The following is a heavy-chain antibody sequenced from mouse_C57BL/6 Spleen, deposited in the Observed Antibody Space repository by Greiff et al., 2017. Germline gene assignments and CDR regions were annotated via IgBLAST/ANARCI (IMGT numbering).Heavy chain of an antibody. V-gene: IGHV1-15*01. CDR2: IDPEPGGT. Sequence: QVQLQQSGAELVRPGASVTLSCKASGYTFTDYEMDWVKQTPVHGLEWIGAIDPEPGGTAYNQKFKGKAILTVDKSSSTAYMELRSLTSEDSAVYYCAMATVVARGGYFDGWGTGTTLTVSS. CDR3: AMATVVARGGYFDG. D-gene: IGHD1-1*01. J-gene: IGHJ1*03. CDR1: GYTFTDYE.